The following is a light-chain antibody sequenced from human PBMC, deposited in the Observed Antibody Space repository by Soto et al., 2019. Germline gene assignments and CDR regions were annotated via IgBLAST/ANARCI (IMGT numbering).Light chain of an antibody. CDR3: HQYNNWWT. V-gene: IGKV3-15*01. CDR2: GAS. Sequence: EIEMTQAPATLSVSPGERATLSCRASQSVSSNLAWYQQKPGQAPRLLIYGASTRATGVPVRFSGSGSGTEFTLTLRSLQSDDFAVYYCHQYNNWWTFGQGTRWISN. J-gene: IGKJ1*01. CDR1: QSVSSN.